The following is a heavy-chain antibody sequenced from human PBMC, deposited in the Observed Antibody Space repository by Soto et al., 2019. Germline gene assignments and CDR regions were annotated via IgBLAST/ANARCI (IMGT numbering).Heavy chain of an antibody. CDR2: INAANGNT. CDR1: GYTLYIYV. V-gene: IGHV1-3*01. CDR3: ARRFMSAGWLDP. J-gene: IGHJ5*02. D-gene: IGHD3-10*01. Sequence: SAKVASTACGYTLYIYVVPVVRQAPGQGLEWMGWINAANGNTEYFERFRGRVTITRDISASTVHMELTGLTSEDTAVYYCARRFMSAGWLDPWGQGTLVTVSS.